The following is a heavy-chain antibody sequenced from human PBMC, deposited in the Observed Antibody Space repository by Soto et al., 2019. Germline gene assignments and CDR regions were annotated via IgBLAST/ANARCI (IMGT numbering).Heavy chain of an antibody. D-gene: IGHD2-2*01. J-gene: IGHJ3*02. CDR2: IWYDGSNK. CDR1: GFTFSSYG. V-gene: IGHV3-33*01. CDR3: ARDRGADIVVVPAANDAFDI. Sequence: GGSLRLSCAASGFTFSSYGMHWVRQAPGKGLEWVAVIWYDGSNKYYADSVKGRFTISRDNSKNTLYLQMNSLRAEDTAVYYCARDRGADIVVVPAANDAFDIWGQGTMVTVSS.